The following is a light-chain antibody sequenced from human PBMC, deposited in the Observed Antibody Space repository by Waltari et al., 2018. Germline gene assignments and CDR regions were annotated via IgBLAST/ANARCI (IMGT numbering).Light chain of an antibody. J-gene: IGKJ4*01. V-gene: IGKV3-15*01. CDR3: QQYKKWPPLT. CDR2: DAS. Sequence: EIVLTQSPATLSVSPGERVTLSGRASQTISSDLVWYQQKPGQAPRLLIYDASTRATDIPVRFSGSGSGTEFTLTISGLQSEDFAVYYCQQYKKWPPLTFGGGTKLEIK. CDR1: QTISSD.